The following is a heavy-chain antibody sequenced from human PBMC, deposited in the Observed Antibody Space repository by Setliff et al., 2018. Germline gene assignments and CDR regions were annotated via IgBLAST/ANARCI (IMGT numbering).Heavy chain of an antibody. Sequence: GGSLRLSCAASGFSFSSYAMHWVRQAPGKGLEWVAVISSDGGNKYYADSVEGRFTFSRDNSKSTLYLQMNSLRAEDTAVYYCARGQMISGWYYFDSWGQGTLVTVSS. CDR1: GFSFSSYA. V-gene: IGHV3-30-3*01. D-gene: IGHD6-19*01. CDR2: ISSDGGNK. CDR3: ARGQMISGWYYFDS. J-gene: IGHJ4*02.